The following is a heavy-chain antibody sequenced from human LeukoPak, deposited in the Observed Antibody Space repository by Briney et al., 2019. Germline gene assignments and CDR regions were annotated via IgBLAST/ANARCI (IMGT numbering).Heavy chain of an antibody. CDR3: ATETNGRHYDY. CDR2: IGPTGFDR. CDR1: GLTFSTSG. J-gene: IGHJ4*02. Sequence: GGSLRLSCTTSGLTFSTSGFNWVRQASGKGLEWVASIGPTGFDRYHADSIKGRFTISRDNANNFLYLQMDSLRAEDTAVYYCATETNGRHYDYWGQGTLLTVSS. V-gene: IGHV3-21*06. D-gene: IGHD1-14*01.